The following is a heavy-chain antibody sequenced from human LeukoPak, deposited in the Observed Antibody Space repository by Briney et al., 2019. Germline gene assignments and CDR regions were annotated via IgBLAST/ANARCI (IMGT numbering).Heavy chain of an antibody. Sequence: SETLSLTCAVSGESFSGYFWTWIRQPPGKGLEWIGESNHFGSTDYNPSLKSRVTIPVDTSKNQFSLKLSSVTAADTAVYYCARGLRTTVTTGRWFDPWGQGTLVTVSP. V-gene: IGHV4-34*01. J-gene: IGHJ5*02. CDR1: GESFSGYF. CDR3: ARGLRTTVTTGRWFDP. D-gene: IGHD4-17*01. CDR2: SNHFGST.